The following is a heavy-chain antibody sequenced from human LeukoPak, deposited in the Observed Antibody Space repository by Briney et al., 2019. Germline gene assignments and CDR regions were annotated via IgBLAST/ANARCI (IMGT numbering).Heavy chain of an antibody. J-gene: IGHJ4*02. CDR2: INHSGST. V-gene: IGHV4-34*01. D-gene: IGHD4-17*01. Sequence: KPSETLSLTCAVYGGSFSGYYWSWIRQPPGKGLEWIGEINHSGSTNYNPSLKSRVTISVDTSKNQFSLKLSSVTAADTAVYYCARGYGDYELDYWGQGTLVTVSS. CDR3: ARGYGDYELDY. CDR1: GGSFSGYY.